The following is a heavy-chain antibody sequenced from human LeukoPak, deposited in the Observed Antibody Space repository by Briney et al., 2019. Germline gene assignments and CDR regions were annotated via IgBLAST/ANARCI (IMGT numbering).Heavy chain of an antibody. Sequence: SETLSLTCTVSRGSISDYNWSWIRQSAGKGLEWIGEINHSGSTNYNPSLKSRVTISVDTSKNQFSLKLSSVTAADTAVYYCARASITIFGVVRTRFDPWGQGTLVTVSS. D-gene: IGHD3-3*01. CDR2: INHSGST. V-gene: IGHV4-34*01. CDR3: ARASITIFGVVRTRFDP. J-gene: IGHJ5*02. CDR1: RGSISDYN.